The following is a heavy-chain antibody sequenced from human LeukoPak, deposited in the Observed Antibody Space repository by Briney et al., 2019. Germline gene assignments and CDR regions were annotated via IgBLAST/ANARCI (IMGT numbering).Heavy chain of an antibody. J-gene: IGHJ4*02. V-gene: IGHV3-30*18. CDR3: AKASSTVGIAAAGMFDY. CDR1: GVTLSTYA. D-gene: IGHD6-13*01. Sequence: AGGSLRLSCAASGVTLSTYAMSWARQAPGKGLEWVAVISYDGSNKYYADSVKGRFTISRDNSKNTLYLQMNSLRAEDTAVYYCAKASSTVGIAAAGMFDYWGQGTLVTVSS. CDR2: ISYDGSNK.